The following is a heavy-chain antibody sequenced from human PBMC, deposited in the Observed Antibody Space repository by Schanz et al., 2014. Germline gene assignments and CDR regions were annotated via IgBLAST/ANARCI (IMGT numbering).Heavy chain of an antibody. CDR3: AKDGRLPYYGTGSDFDY. Sequence: VQLLESGGGQVQPGGSLRLSCAASGFTFSIYGISWVRQAPGKGLEWVSRMIGSGSSVFYADSVKGRFTISRDNLKNTVYLQMNSLRAGDTAVYYCAKDGRLPYYGTGSDFDYWGQGTLVAVSS. J-gene: IGHJ4*02. V-gene: IGHV3-23*01. CDR1: GFTFSIYG. D-gene: IGHD3-22*01. CDR2: MIGSGSSV.